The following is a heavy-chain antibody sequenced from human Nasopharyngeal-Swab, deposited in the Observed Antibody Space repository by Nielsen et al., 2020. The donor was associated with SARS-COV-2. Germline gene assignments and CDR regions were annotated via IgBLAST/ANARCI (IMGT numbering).Heavy chain of an antibody. D-gene: IGHD3-3*01. V-gene: IGHV4-39*01. CDR1: GGPISSSSYY. CDR2: IYYSGST. J-gene: IGHJ4*02. CDR3: FGMEWLRGPFDY. Sequence: SETLSLTCTVSGGPISSSSYYWGWIRQPPGKGLEWIGSIYYSGSTYYNPSLKSRVTISVDTSKNQFSLKLSSVTAADTAVYYCFGMEWLRGPFDYWGQGTLVTVSS.